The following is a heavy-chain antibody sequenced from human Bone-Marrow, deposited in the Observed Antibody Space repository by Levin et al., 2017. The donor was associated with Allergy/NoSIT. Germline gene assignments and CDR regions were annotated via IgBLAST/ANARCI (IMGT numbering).Heavy chain of an antibody. CDR2: ISSNGGAT. Sequence: GGSLRLSCAASGLTSGFTFSSFAMHWVRQAPGQGLEYISAISSNGGATYYADSVKGRFTISRDNSKNMVYLQMSSVRPEDTAVYYCVKSEEWGQGTLVTVSS. J-gene: IGHJ4*02. CDR1: GFTFSSFA. V-gene: IGHV3-64D*06. CDR3: VKSEE.